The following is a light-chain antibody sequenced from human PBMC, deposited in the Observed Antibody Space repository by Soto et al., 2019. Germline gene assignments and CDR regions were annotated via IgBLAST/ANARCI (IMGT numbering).Light chain of an antibody. CDR1: NSDVGDYKY. CDR3: SSYAGDNIFV. CDR2: EVS. Sequence: QSALAQPASVSGSPGQSINISCTGTNSDVGDYKYVSWYQQHPGKAPQLMIYEVSNRPSGVSDRFSGSKSGNTASLTISGLQAEDEADYYCSSYAGDNIFVFGTGTKVTVL. V-gene: IGLV2-14*01. J-gene: IGLJ1*01.